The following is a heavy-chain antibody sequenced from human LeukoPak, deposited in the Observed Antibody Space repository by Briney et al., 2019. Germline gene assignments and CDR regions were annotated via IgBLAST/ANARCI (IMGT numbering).Heavy chain of an antibody. CDR1: GYTFTNYY. Sequence: ASVKVSCKASGYTFTNYYMHWVRQAPGQGLEWMGIIDPSGGGAIYAQKFQGRVTMTRDTSTSTVNMELSSLRAEDTAVYYCARVLYNGGYIQYWGQGTLVTVSS. CDR2: IDPSGGGA. J-gene: IGHJ1*01. D-gene: IGHD2-2*02. V-gene: IGHV1-46*01. CDR3: ARVLYNGGYIQY.